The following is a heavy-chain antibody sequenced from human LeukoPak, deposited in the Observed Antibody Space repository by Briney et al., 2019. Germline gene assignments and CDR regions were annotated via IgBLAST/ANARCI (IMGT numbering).Heavy chain of an antibody. V-gene: IGHV4-59*01. CDR2: IYYSGST. CDR1: GGSISSYY. Sequence: SETLSLTCTVSGGSISSYYWSWIRQPPGKGLEWIGYIYYSGSTNYNPSLKSRVTISVDTSKNQFSLKLSSVTAADTAVYYCARVRDGYNLDGFWFDPWGQGTLVTVSS. CDR3: ARVRDGYNLDGFWFDP. D-gene: IGHD5-24*01. J-gene: IGHJ5*02.